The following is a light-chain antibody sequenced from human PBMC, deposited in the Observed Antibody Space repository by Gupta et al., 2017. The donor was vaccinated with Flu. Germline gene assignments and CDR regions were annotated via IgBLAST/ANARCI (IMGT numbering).Light chain of an antibody. CDR2: AVS. Sequence: DIQMTQSPASLSASVGDRVTITCRASQTIRSYLNWYQQRPGKAPKLLIYAVSTFHGGVSSRFSGSGSGTDFTLTITRLQPEDFATYYCQQTSRAPSTFGQGTKVEIK. J-gene: IGKJ1*01. V-gene: IGKV1-39*01. CDR1: QTIRSY. CDR3: QQTSRAPST.